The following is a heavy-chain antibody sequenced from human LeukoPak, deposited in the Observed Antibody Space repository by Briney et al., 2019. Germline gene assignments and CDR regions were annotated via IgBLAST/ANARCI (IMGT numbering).Heavy chain of an antibody. Sequence: SGGSLRLSCAASGFTFDDYAMHWVRQAPGKGLEWVSLISWDGGSTYYADSVKGRFTISRDNSKNSLYLQMNSLRAGDTALYYCAKDISLGNGFDPWGQGTLVTVSS. CDR3: AKDISLGNGFDP. J-gene: IGHJ5*02. D-gene: IGHD7-27*01. V-gene: IGHV3-43D*03. CDR2: ISWDGGST. CDR1: GFTFDDYA.